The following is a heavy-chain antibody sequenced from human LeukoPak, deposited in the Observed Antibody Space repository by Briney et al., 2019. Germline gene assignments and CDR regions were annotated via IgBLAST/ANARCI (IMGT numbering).Heavy chain of an antibody. V-gene: IGHV3-7*01. CDR3: AKDWGHGDYVSLFDY. CDR2: MKQDGSDI. D-gene: IGHD4-17*01. CDR1: GFTFSNYW. Sequence: PGGSLRLSCAASGFTFSNYWMGWVRQAPGKGREGVANMKQDGSDIYYVDSVKGRFTISRDTAKDSLYLQMNSLRAEDTAVYYCAKDWGHGDYVSLFDYWGLGALVTVSS. J-gene: IGHJ4*02.